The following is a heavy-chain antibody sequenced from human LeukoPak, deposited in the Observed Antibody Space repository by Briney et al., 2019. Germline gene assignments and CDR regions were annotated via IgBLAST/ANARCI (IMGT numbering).Heavy chain of an antibody. Sequence: GASVKVSCKASGGTFSSYAISWVRQAPGQGLEWMGGIIPIFGTANYAQKFQGRVTITADESTSKAYMELSSLRSEDTAVYYCARGCSGGSCHNDYYYYGMDVWGKGTTVTVSS. CDR2: IIPIFGTA. CDR3: ARGCSGGSCHNDYYYYGMDV. D-gene: IGHD2-15*01. V-gene: IGHV1-69*13. J-gene: IGHJ6*04. CDR1: GGTFSSYA.